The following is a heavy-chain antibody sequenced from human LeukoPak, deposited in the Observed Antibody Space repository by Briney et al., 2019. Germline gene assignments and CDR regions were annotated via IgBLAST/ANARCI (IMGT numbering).Heavy chain of an antibody. CDR1: GFTFSSYW. D-gene: IGHD6-6*01. J-gene: IGHJ4*02. Sequence: GGSLRLSCAASGFTFSSYWMSWVRQAPGKGLEWVAIISYDGGNKYYADSVKGRFTISRDNSKNTLYLQMNSLRAEDTAVYFCVSLGYSSSSVRYWGQGTLVTVSS. CDR2: ISYDGGNK. CDR3: VSLGYSSSSVRY. V-gene: IGHV3-30*03.